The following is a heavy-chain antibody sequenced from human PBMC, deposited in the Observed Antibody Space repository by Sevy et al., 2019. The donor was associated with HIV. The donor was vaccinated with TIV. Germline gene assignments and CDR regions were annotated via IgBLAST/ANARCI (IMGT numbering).Heavy chain of an antibody. J-gene: IGHJ4*02. CDR1: GFSFSSFG. CDR2: IWYDGSNR. Sequence: GGSLRLSCETSGFSFSSFGMYWVRQVPGKGLEWVTIIWYDGSNRYYRESVKGRFTVSRDNSKNTLYLQLNRLRADDTAVYYCAKGTDRNGCSHFDQWGQGTLVTVSS. V-gene: IGHV3-33*03. D-gene: IGHD2-15*01. CDR3: AKGTDRNGCSHFDQ.